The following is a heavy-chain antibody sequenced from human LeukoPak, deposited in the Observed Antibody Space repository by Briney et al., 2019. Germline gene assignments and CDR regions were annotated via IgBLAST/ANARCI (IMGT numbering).Heavy chain of an antibody. CDR1: GGSNSSYY. D-gene: IGHD2-21*02. J-gene: IGHJ4*02. Sequence: SETLSLTCTVSGGSNSSYYWSWIRQPAGKGLEWIGRIYTSGTTNYNPSLKSRVTISVDTSKNQFSLKLTSVTAADTAVYYCARGGYCGGDCFFSYWGQGTVVTVSS. CDR2: IYTSGTT. CDR3: ARGGYCGGDCFFSY. V-gene: IGHV4-4*07.